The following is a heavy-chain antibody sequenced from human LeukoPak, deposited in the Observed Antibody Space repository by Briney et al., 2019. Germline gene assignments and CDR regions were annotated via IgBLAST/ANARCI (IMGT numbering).Heavy chain of an antibody. D-gene: IGHD3-3*01. CDR3: ASQPLLRFLEWQLGY. CDR2: ISGSGGST. J-gene: IGHJ4*02. Sequence: GGSLRLSCAASGFTFSSYAMSWVRQAPGKGLEWVSAISGSGGSTYYADSVKGRFTISRDNSKNTLYLQMNSLRAEDTAVYYCASQPLLRFLEWQLGYWGQGTLVTVPS. V-gene: IGHV3-23*01. CDR1: GFTFSSYA.